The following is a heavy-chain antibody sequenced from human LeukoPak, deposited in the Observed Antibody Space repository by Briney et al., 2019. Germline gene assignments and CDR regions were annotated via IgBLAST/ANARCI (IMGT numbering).Heavy chain of an antibody. CDR1: GASINSYF. V-gene: IGHV4-59*01. CDR2: LHYSGNT. D-gene: IGHD3-22*01. Sequence: PSETLSLTCTVSGASINSYFWSWIRQPPGKGLEWVGYLHYSGNTNYNPSLKNRVTISVDTSKNQFSLKLTSLTAADTAVYYCARDGYYYYDRGYFDLWGRGTLVTVSS. J-gene: IGHJ2*01. CDR3: ARDGYYYYDRGYFDL.